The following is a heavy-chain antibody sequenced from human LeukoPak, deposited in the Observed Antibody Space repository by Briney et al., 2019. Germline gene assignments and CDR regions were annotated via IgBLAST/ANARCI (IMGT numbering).Heavy chain of an antibody. CDR1: GFTFSSYG. CDR3: AKDLTTLTLSMDV. CDR2: LSNDGRNQ. Sequence: GGSLRLSCAASGFTFSSYGMHWVRQAPGKGLEWVAVLSNDGRNQYYADSVKGRFSIYRDNSKNTLYLQMNSLRAEDTAVYYCAKDLTTLTLSMDVWGQGTTVTVSS. V-gene: IGHV3-30*18. J-gene: IGHJ6*02. D-gene: IGHD4-17*01.